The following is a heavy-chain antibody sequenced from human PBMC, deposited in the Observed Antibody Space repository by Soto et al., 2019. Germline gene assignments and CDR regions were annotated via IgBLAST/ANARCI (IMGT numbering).Heavy chain of an antibody. CDR2: TYYRSKWYN. J-gene: IGHJ6*03. D-gene: IGHD6-6*01. Sequence: KQSQTLSLTCAISGDSVSSNSAAWNWIRQSPSRGLEWLGRTYYRSKWYNDYAVSVKSRITINPDTSKNQFSLQLNSVTPEDTAVYYCAREGIAARIYYYYMDVWGKGTTVTVSS. CDR3: AREGIAARIYYYYMDV. V-gene: IGHV6-1*01. CDR1: GDSVSSNSAA.